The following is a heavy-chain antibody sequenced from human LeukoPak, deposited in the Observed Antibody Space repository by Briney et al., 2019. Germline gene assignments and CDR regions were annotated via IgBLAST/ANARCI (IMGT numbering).Heavy chain of an antibody. Sequence: GGSLGLSCAASGFTFSSYEMNWVRQAPGRGLEWVSYTSSSGTTIYYADSVRGRFTISRDNAKNSLYLQMNSLRAEDTAVYYCAREGACSGTSCLDAFVIWGQGTMVTVSS. CDR3: AREGACSGTSCLDAFVI. J-gene: IGHJ3*02. CDR2: TSSSGTTI. D-gene: IGHD2-2*01. CDR1: GFTFSSYE. V-gene: IGHV3-48*03.